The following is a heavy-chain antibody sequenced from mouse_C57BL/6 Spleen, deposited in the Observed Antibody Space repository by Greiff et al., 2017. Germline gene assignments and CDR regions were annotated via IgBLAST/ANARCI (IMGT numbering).Heavy chain of an antibody. V-gene: IGHV1-59*01. CDR1: GYTFTSYW. CDR2: IDPSDSYT. Sequence: QVQLQQPGAELVRPGTSVKLSCKASGYTFTSYWMHWVKQRPGQGLEWIGVIDPSDSYTNYNQKFKGKATLTVDTSSSTDYMQLSSLTSEDSAVYYCARVITTVVADDYWGQGTTLTVSS. J-gene: IGHJ2*01. D-gene: IGHD1-1*01. CDR3: ARVITTVVADDY.